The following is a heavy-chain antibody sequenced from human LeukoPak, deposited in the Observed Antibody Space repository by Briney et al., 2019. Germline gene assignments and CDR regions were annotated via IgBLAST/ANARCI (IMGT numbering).Heavy chain of an antibody. CDR3: AKGYRSWYYFDY. Sequence: ASVKVSCKASGYTFTSYGFTWVRQAPGQGLEWMGWISGNNGDTKHAENFQGRVTISIDISTTTAYMELRSLRSDDTAVYYCAKGYRSWYYFDYWGQGTLVTVSS. D-gene: IGHD6-13*01. V-gene: IGHV1-18*01. CDR1: GYTFTSYG. CDR2: ISGNNGDT. J-gene: IGHJ4*02.